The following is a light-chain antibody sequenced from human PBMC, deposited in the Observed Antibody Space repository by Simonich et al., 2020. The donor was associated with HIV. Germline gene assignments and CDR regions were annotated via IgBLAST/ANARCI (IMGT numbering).Light chain of an antibody. CDR1: QRVSSN. CDR3: QQYNNWPRT. V-gene: IGKV3-15*01. CDR2: GAS. J-gene: IGKJ1*01. Sequence: EIVMTQSPATLSVSPGERATLSCRASQRVSSNLAWYQQNPGQAPRLLIFGASTRATAIPARFSGSGSGTEFTLTISTMQSEDFALYYCQQYNNWPRTFGQGTKVEIK.